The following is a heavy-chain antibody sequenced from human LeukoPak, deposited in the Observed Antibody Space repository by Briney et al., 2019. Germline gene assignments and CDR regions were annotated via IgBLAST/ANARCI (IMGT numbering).Heavy chain of an antibody. Sequence: ASVKVSCKAFGYTFTGYYMHWVRQAPGQGLEWMGIINPSGGSTSYAQKFQGRVTMTRDTSTSTVYMELSSLRSEDTAVYYCARTARSHSSGWYRTGYYFDYWGQGTLVTVSS. J-gene: IGHJ4*02. CDR1: GYTFTGYY. CDR2: INPSGGST. V-gene: IGHV1-46*01. D-gene: IGHD6-19*01. CDR3: ARTARSHSSGWYRTGYYFDY.